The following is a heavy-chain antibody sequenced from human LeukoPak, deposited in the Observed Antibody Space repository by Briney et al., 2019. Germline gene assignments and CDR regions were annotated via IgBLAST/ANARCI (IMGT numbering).Heavy chain of an antibody. V-gene: IGHV4-59*01. CDR2: IYYSGGT. CDR3: ARATDYYYMDV. D-gene: IGHD4-17*01. Sequence: SETLSLTCTVSGGSISSYFWSWIRQPPGKGLEWIAYIYYSGGTNYNPSLKSRVTISVDTSKTQFSLKLSSVTAADTAVYYCARATDYYYMDVWGKGTTVTVSS. CDR1: GGSISSYF. J-gene: IGHJ6*03.